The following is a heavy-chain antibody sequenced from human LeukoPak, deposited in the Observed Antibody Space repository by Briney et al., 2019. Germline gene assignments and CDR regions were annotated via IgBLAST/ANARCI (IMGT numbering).Heavy chain of an antibody. CDR3: ARGLTFRDYYGSGSPWYYFDY. CDR2: IYDSGST. D-gene: IGHD3-10*01. J-gene: IGHJ4*02. Sequence: SETLSLTCIVSGGSIRSSYYYWGWIRQPPGRGLEWIGSIYDSGSTYYNPSLKSRVTISVDTSKNQFSLKLSSVTAADTAVYYCARGLTFRDYYGSGSPWYYFDYWGQGALVTVSS. V-gene: IGHV4-39*07. CDR1: GGSIRSSYYY.